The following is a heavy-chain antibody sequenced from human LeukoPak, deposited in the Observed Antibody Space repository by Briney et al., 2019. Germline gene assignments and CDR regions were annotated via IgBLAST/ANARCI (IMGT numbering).Heavy chain of an antibody. CDR1: GFTFSSYS. CDR3: ARVPVIYYYYYMDV. Sequence: GGSLRLSCAASGFTFSSYSMNWVRQAPGKGLEWVSYITSSGSTIYYADSVKGRFTISRDNAKNSLYLQMNSLRAEDTAVYYCARVPVIYYYYYMDVWGKGTTVTISS. D-gene: IGHD2/OR15-2a*01. J-gene: IGHJ6*03. V-gene: IGHV3-48*04. CDR2: ITSSGSTI.